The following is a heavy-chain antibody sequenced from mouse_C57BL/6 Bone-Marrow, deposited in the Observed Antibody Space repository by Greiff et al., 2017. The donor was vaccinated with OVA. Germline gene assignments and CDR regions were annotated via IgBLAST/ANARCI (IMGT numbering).Heavy chain of an antibody. V-gene: IGHV1-19*01. Sequence: VQLQQSGPVLVKPGASVKMSCKASGYTFTDYYMNWVKQSHGKSLEWIGGINPYNGGTSYNQKFKGKATLTVDKSSSTAYMELNSLTSEDSAVYYCARFPYDYDPASYAMDYWGQGTSVTVSS. CDR2: INPYNGGT. CDR3: ARFPYDYDPASYAMDY. J-gene: IGHJ4*01. D-gene: IGHD2-4*01. CDR1: GYTFTDYY.